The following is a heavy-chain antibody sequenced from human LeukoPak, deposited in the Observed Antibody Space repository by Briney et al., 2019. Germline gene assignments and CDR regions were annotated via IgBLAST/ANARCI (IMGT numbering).Heavy chain of an antibody. V-gene: IGHV4-61*02. J-gene: IGHJ6*04. CDR2: IYTSGST. CDR1: GDSISSGGYY. Sequence: PSETLSLTCTVSGDSISSGGYYWSWIPQPAGKGLEGIGRIYTSGSTNYNPSLKSRVTISVETSKNQFSLNLSSVTAADTAVYYCARRGDVWGKGTTVTISS. CDR3: ARRGDV.